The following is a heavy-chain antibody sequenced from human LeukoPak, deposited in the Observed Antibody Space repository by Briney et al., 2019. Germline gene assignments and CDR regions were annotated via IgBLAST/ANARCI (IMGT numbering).Heavy chain of an antibody. CDR3: ALPYFGAGVDAFDI. Sequence: SETLSLTCTVSGGSITSSSHYWGWIRQPPGKGLEWIGSIYYSGSTYYNPSLKSRVTISVDTSKNQFYLKLTPVTAADTALYYCALPYFGAGVDAFDIWGQGTRVAVSS. CDR1: GGSITSSSHY. D-gene: IGHD3-10*01. CDR2: IYYSGST. V-gene: IGHV4-39*07. J-gene: IGHJ3*02.